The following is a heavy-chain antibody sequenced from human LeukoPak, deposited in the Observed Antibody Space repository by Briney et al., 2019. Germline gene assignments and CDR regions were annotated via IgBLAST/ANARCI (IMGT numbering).Heavy chain of an antibody. V-gene: IGHV1-18*01. D-gene: IGHD3-22*01. CDR2: ISAYNGNT. CDR3: ARWYYYDSSGSYAFDI. CDR1: GYTFTSYG. J-gene: IGHJ3*02. Sequence: ASVKVSCKASGYTFTSYGISWVRQAPGQGLEWMGWISAYNGNTNYAQKLQGRVTMTTDTSTSTAYMELRSLRSEDTAVYYCARWYYYDSSGSYAFDIWGQGTMVTVSS.